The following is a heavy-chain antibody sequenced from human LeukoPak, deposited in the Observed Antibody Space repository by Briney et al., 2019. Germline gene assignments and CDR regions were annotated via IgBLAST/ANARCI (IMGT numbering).Heavy chain of an antibody. D-gene: IGHD2-15*01. V-gene: IGHV1-69*05. CDR3: AREGSNPKAPNRYYYYYMDV. CDR2: IIPIFGTA. CDR1: GGTFSSYA. J-gene: IGHJ6*03. Sequence: SVKVSCKASGGTFSSYAISCVRQAPGQGLEWMGGIIPIFGTANYAQKFQGRVTITTDESTSTAYMELSSLRSEDTAVYYCAREGSNPKAPNRYYYYYMDVWGKGTTVAVSS.